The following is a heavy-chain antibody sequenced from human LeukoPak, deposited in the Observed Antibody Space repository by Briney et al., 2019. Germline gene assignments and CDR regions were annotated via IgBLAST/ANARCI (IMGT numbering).Heavy chain of an antibody. CDR1: GGSISRGTYY. CDR3: ARDSETGGTPMDV. V-gene: IGHV4-61*01. Sequence: PSQTLSLTCTVSGGSISRGTYYWSWIRQPPGKGLEWIGYIYYSGSTNYNPSLKSRVTISVDTSKNQFSLKLSSVTAADTAVYYCARDSETGGTPMDVWGQGTTVTVSS. D-gene: IGHD2-15*01. CDR2: IYYSGST. J-gene: IGHJ6*02.